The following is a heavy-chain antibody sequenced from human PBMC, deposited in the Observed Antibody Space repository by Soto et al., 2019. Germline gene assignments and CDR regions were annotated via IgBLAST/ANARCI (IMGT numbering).Heavy chain of an antibody. V-gene: IGHV1-69*13. CDR1: GGTFSSYA. J-gene: IGHJ6*02. D-gene: IGHD2-15*01. CDR3: PRDLRSCSGGSCYPYYYGMDV. Sequence: GASVKVSCKASGGTFSSYAISWVGQAPGQGLEWMGGIIPIFGTANYAQKFQGRVTITADESTSTAYMELSSLRSEGTAVYYCPRDLRSCSGGSCYPYYYGMDVWGQGTTVTVSS. CDR2: IIPIFGTA.